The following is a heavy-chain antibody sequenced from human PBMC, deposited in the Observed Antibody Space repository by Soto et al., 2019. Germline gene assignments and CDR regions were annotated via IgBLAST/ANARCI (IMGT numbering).Heavy chain of an antibody. J-gene: IGHJ4*02. CDR2: ITDDGSNK. Sequence: QVQLVESGGGGVQPGRGLRLSCAASGFTFSSYAMHWGHQAPGKGLEWVAVITDDGSNKYYADSVKGRFTISRDNSKNTLYLQMNRLRAEDTAVYYCAREGGYYGVSPWFDYWGQGTLVTVSS. D-gene: IGHD1-26*01. CDR1: GFTFSSYA. CDR3: AREGGYYGVSPWFDY. V-gene: IGHV3-30-3*01.